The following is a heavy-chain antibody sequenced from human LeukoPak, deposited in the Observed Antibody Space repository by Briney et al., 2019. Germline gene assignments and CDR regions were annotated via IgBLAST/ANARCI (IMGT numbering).Heavy chain of an antibody. CDR1: GGSFSGYY. D-gene: IGHD5-18*01. CDR2: INHSGST. J-gene: IGHJ6*03. V-gene: IGHV4-34*01. CDR3: ARTTEGGYSYGYFYYYYIDV. Sequence: NPSETLSLTCAVYGGSFSGYYWSWIRQPPGKGLEWIGEINHSGSTNYNPSLKSRVTISVDTSKNQFSLKLSSVTAADTAVYYCARTTEGGYSYGYFYYYYIDVWGKGTTVTISS.